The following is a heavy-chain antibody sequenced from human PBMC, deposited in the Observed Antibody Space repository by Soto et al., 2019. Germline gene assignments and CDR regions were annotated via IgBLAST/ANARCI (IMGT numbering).Heavy chain of an antibody. CDR1: GFTCSSYA. V-gene: IGHV3-30-3*01. CDR3: ARGRGAPLYGMDV. Sequence: GGSLRLSCAASGFTCSSYAMHWVRQAPGKGLEWVAVISYDGSNKYYADSVKGRFTISRDNSKNTLYLQMNSLRAEDTAVYYCARGRGAPLYGMDVWGPGTTLTVSS. CDR2: ISYDGSNK. J-gene: IGHJ6*02.